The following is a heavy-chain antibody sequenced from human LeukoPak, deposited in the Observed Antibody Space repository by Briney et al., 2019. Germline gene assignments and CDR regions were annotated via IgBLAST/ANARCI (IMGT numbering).Heavy chain of an antibody. Sequence: SETLSLTCTVSDGSISSRTYYWGWVRQPPGKGLEWIGNIYYTGSTYYNPSLKSRVTISVDTSKNQLSLKLSSATAADTAVYYCARLSVPLGGVDVWGQGTTVTVSS. J-gene: IGHJ6*02. CDR3: ARLSVPLGGVDV. CDR1: DGSISSRTYY. V-gene: IGHV4-39*01. CDR2: IYYTGST. D-gene: IGHD3-16*01.